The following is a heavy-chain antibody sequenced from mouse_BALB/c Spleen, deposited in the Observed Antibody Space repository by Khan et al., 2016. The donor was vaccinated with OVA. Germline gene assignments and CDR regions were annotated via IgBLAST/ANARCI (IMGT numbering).Heavy chain of an antibody. Sequence: QIQLVQSGPELKKPGETVKISCKASGYTFTNYGMNWVKQAPGKGLKWMGWINTYTGEPTYADDFKGRFAFSLETSASTAYLPINNRKNEDTATYFCARRYYRYGDYYAMDYWGQGTSVTVSS. J-gene: IGHJ4*01. CDR1: GYTFTNYG. CDR3: ARRYYRYGDYYAMDY. V-gene: IGHV9-3-1*01. CDR2: INTYTGEP. D-gene: IGHD2-14*01.